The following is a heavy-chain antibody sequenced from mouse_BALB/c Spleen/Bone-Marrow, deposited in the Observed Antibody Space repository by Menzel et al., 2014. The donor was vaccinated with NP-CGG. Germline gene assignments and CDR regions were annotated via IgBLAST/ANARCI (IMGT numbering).Heavy chain of an antibody. D-gene: IGHD2-4*01. CDR1: GFSLTGYG. V-gene: IGHV2-6-7*01. J-gene: IGHJ4*01. CDR2: ILGDCGT. CDR3: ARDSFLIKRALDY. Sequence: VKLMESGPGLVAPSQSLSITCTVSGFSLTGYGVSWVRQPPGKGLEWLGMILGDCGTDYNSALKSKLSISKDNSKSQVFLKMNSLQSDDTAKYYCARDSFLIKRALDYWGQGTSVTVSS.